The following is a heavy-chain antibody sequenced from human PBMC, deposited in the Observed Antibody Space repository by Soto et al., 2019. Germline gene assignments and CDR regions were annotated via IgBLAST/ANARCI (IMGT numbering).Heavy chain of an antibody. CDR2: INPSGGST. D-gene: IGHD4-4*01. J-gene: IGHJ5*02. Sequence: QVQLVQSGAEVKKTGTSVKVSCKASGYTFTSYYMHWVRQAPGQGLEWMGIINPSGGSTSYAQKFQGRVTMTRDTSTSTVYMELSSLRSEDTAVYYCARDRGVYSQLNWFDPWGQGTLVSVSS. CDR1: GYTFTSYY. V-gene: IGHV1-46*01. CDR3: ARDRGVYSQLNWFDP.